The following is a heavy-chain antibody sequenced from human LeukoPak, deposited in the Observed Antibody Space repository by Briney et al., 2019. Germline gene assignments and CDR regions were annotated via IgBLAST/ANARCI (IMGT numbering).Heavy chain of an antibody. Sequence: SETLSLTCTVSGGSISSGSYYWSWIRQPAGKGLEWIGRIYTSGRTNYNPSLKSRVTISVDTSKNQFSLKMSSVTAADTAVYYCARDRGLTTGTIDYWGQGTLVTVSS. D-gene: IGHD4-17*01. J-gene: IGHJ4*02. CDR2: IYTSGRT. CDR3: ARDRGLTTGTIDY. V-gene: IGHV4-61*02. CDR1: GGSISSGSYY.